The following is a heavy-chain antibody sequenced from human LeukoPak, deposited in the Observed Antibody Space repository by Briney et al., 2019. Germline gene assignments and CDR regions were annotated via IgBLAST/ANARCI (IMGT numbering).Heavy chain of an antibody. J-gene: IGHJ6*03. Sequence: GGSLRLSCAASGFTFSRYRMNWVRQAPGKGLEWVSSISSSSSYIYYADSVKGRFTISRDNAKKSLYLQMNSLRAEDTAVYYCARVEEGYGSGRRENYYYYYMDVWGKGTTVTISS. D-gene: IGHD3-10*01. CDR2: ISSSSSYI. CDR3: ARVEEGYGSGRRENYYYYYMDV. V-gene: IGHV3-21*01. CDR1: GFTFSRYR.